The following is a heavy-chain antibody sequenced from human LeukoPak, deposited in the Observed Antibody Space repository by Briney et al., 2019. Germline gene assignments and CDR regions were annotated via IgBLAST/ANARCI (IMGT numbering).Heavy chain of an antibody. CDR3: ATAPYYYYGMDV. J-gene: IGHJ6*02. Sequence: ASVKVSCKVSGYILTELSMHWVRQAPGKGLEWMGGFDPEDGETIYAQKFQGRVTMTEYTSTGSAYMESSSLRAEDTAVYYCATAPYYYYGMDVWGQGTTVTVSS. V-gene: IGHV1-24*01. CDR1: GYILTELS. CDR2: FDPEDGET.